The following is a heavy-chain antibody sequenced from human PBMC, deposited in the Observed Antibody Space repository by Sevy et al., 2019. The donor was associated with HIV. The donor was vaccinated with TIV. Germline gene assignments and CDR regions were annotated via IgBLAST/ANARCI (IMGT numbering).Heavy chain of an antibody. Sequence: ASVKVSCKASGGTFSSYAISWVRQAPGQGLEWMGRIIPIFGTENYAQKFQGRVTITGDESTSTASMELSSLRSEDTAVYYCARDRRLEVTPPYYYYMDVWGKGTTVTVSS. V-gene: IGHV1-69*13. CDR2: IIPIFGTE. CDR1: GGTFSSYA. J-gene: IGHJ6*03. CDR3: ARDRRLEVTPPYYYYMDV. D-gene: IGHD3-16*01.